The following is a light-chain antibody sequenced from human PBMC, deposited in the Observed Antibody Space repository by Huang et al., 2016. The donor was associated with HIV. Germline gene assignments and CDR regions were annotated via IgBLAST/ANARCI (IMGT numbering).Light chain of an antibody. Sequence: EIVLTQSPDTLSLSPGERATLSCRASHSVSSNFLAWYQQKPGESPRLLIYGASRRAKVIPDRFSGSGSGTDFTLTITRLEPEDFAVYYCQQYGGSPLFTFGPGTKVDIK. CDR2: GAS. J-gene: IGKJ3*01. V-gene: IGKV3-20*01. CDR1: HSVSSNF. CDR3: QQYGGSPLFT.